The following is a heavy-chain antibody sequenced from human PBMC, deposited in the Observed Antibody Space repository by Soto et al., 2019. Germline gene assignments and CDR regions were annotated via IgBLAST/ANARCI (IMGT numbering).Heavy chain of an antibody. Sequence: SETLSLTCTVSGGSFSDYCCSWIRQPPGKGLEWIGYIYYSGNTNYNPSLKSRVTISVDTSKNQFSLNLNSVTTADTAVYFCARGSAKKGPFDYWGQGALVTVSS. CDR1: GGSFSDYC. CDR3: ARGSAKKGPFDY. D-gene: IGHD2-15*01. CDR2: IYYSGNT. J-gene: IGHJ4*02. V-gene: IGHV4-59*01.